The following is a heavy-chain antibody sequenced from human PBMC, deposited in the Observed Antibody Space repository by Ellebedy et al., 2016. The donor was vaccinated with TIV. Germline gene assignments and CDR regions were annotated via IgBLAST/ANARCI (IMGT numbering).Heavy chain of an antibody. CDR2: IFFSVST. CDR3: ASTTPFFGANDY. V-gene: IGHV4-59*01. J-gene: IGHJ4*02. D-gene: IGHD3-10*01. Sequence: MPSETLSLTCSVSGAPLMSYYWSWIRQPPGKGLEWIGYIFFSVSTNYNPSLTGRVTISLDTSKDQFSLNLSSVTVADTAVYYCASTTPFFGANDYWGQGTLVTVSS. CDR1: GAPLMSYY.